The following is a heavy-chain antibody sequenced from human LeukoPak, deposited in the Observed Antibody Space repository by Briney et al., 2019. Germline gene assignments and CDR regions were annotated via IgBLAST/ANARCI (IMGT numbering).Heavy chain of an antibody. J-gene: IGHJ4*02. D-gene: IGHD6-19*01. CDR3: ARDLVGSSGWWDFDS. V-gene: IGHV3-66*01. CDR1: GFTVSSRY. CDR2: IDSGGHT. Sequence: GGSLRLSCAASGFTVSSRYMSWVRQAPGKGLEWVSAIDSGGHTYYADSVKGRFTISRDNSKNKLHLQINSLRAEDTAVYYCARDLVGSSGWWDFDSWGQGTLATVSS.